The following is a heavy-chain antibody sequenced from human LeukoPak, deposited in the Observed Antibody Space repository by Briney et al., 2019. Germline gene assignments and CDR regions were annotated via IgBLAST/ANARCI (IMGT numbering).Heavy chain of an antibody. CDR2: IDYSGST. Sequence: SETLSLTCTVSGGSLSSSSYYWGWIRQPPGKGLEWSGCIDYSGSTYYNPSLKGRVTISVDTSKNQFSLKLSSVTAADTAVYYCARVDRYYDSSYFDYWGQGTLVTVSS. J-gene: IGHJ4*02. D-gene: IGHD3-22*01. CDR1: GGSLSSSSYY. CDR3: ARVDRYYDSSYFDY. V-gene: IGHV4-39*07.